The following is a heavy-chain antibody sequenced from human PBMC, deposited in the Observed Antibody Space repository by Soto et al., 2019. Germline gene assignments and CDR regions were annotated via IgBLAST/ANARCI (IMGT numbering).Heavy chain of an antibody. J-gene: IGHJ6*01. D-gene: IGHD1-26*01. CDR1: GFTFSSYA. CDR2: ISGSSGST. CDR3: AKGNLFVGATSFGMYV. V-gene: IGHV3-23*01. Sequence: EVQLLESGGGLVQPGGSLRLSCVASGFTFSSYAMTWVRQAPGKGLEWVSGISGSSGSTNYGNSVKCRFTISRDNSKNKLDLQMNSLRADDTAVYYWAKGNLFVGATSFGMYVLGQGTTVSVS.